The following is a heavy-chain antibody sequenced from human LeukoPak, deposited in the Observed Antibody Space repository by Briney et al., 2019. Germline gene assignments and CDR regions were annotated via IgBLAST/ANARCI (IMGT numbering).Heavy chain of an antibody. J-gene: IGHJ5*02. CDR1: GGSISTYF. D-gene: IGHD3-10*01. CDR2: IYYSGST. V-gene: IGHV4-59*12. Sequence: SETLSLTCTVSGGSISTYFWSWIRQPPGKGLEWIGYIYYSGSTYYNPSLKSRVTISVDTSKNQFSLKLSSVTAADTAVYYCAGERVRGEGWFDPWGQGTLVTVSS. CDR3: AGERVRGEGWFDP.